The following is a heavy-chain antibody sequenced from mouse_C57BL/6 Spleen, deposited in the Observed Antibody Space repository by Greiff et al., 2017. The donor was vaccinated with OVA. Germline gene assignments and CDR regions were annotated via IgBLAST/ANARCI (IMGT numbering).Heavy chain of an antibody. CDR1: GYSFTDYN. D-gene: IGHD2-4*01. CDR2: INPNYGTT. J-gene: IGHJ1*03. Sequence: VRLQQSGPELVKPGASVKISCKASGYSFTDYNMNWVKQSTGKSLEWIGVINPNYGTTSYNQKFKGKATLTVDKSSSTAYMQLNSLTSEDSAVYYGAKGDYNTYLYFDVWGTGTTVTVSS. CDR3: AKGDYNTYLYFDV. V-gene: IGHV1-39*01.